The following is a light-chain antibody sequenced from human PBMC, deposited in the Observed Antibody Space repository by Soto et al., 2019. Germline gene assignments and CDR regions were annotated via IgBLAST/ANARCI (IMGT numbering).Light chain of an antibody. CDR1: QSVDSTY. Sequence: EIVLTQSPGTLSLSPGERATLSCRASQSVDSTYLAWYQQKPDQSPRLLIYATSTRAAGIPDRFSGSGSGTEFTLTISSLQSEDFAVYLCQQYNSFSGTFGQGTRWIS. V-gene: IGKV3-20*01. CDR2: ATS. CDR3: QQYNSFSGT. J-gene: IGKJ1*01.